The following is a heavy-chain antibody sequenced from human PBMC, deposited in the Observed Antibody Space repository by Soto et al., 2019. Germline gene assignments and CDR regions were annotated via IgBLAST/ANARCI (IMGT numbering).Heavy chain of an antibody. V-gene: IGHV4-34*01. CDR3: ARGPGGFGRNYYYYYMDV. Sequence: ASETLSLTCAVYGGSFSGYYWSWIRQPPGKGLEWIGEINHSGSTNYNPSLKSRVTISVDTSKNQFSLKLSSVTAADTAVYYCARGPGGFGRNYYYYYMDVWGKGTTVTVSS. J-gene: IGHJ6*03. CDR1: GGSFSGYY. CDR2: INHSGST. D-gene: IGHD3-10*01.